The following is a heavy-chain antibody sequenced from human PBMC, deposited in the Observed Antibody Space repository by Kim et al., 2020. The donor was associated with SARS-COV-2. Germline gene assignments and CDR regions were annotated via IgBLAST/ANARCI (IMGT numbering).Heavy chain of an antibody. D-gene: IGHD5-12*01. J-gene: IGHJ4*02. CDR1: GFTFSSYR. V-gene: IGHV3-7*01. Sequence: GGSLRLSCAASGFTFSSYRMSWVRQAPGKGLEWVAHIKQDGSKKYYVDSVKGRFTISRDNAENSLYLQMNTLRGEDTAVYFCARVMDGLPADYWGQGTLVTVSS. CDR2: IKQDGSKK. CDR3: ARVMDGLPADY.